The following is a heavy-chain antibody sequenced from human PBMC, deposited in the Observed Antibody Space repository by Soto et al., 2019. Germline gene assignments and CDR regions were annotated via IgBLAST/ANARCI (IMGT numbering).Heavy chain of an antibody. CDR3: ARVEYDLLSGPTYGMDV. D-gene: IGHD3-3*01. V-gene: IGHV4-4*02. J-gene: IGHJ6*02. Sequence: SETLSLTCVVSGVSINGRDWWCWVRQSPGKGLEGVGEIYHSGNSNYNPSLKSRVTIAVDKSKNQFSLMLSSVTAADTAVYDYARVEYDLLSGPTYGMDVWGQGTTVTVSS. CDR1: GVSINGRDW. CDR2: IYHSGNS.